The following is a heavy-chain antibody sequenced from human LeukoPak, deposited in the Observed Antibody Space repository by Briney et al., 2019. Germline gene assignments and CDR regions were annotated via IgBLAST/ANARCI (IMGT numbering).Heavy chain of an antibody. CDR1: GYTFTSYG. D-gene: IGHD3-22*01. CDR2: ISAYNGNT. V-gene: IGHV1-18*01. CDR3: ARGTDYYDSSDDAFDI. J-gene: IGHJ3*02. Sequence: GASVKVSCKASGYTFTSYGISWVRQAPGQGLEWMGWISAYNGNTNYAQKLQGRVTMTTDTSTSTAYMELRSLRSDDTAVYYCARGTDYYDSSDDAFDIRGQGTMVTVSS.